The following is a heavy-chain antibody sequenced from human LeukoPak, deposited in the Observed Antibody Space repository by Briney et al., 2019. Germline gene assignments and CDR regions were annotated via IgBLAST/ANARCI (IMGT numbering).Heavy chain of an antibody. Sequence: SETLSLTCTVSGDSFSSHYWTWIRQPPGKGLEWSGYISYRGSTNYNPSLKSRLTISIDTSKNQFSLKLSSVTAADTAVYYCARDLVTVTKGFDIWGQGTMVSVSS. J-gene: IGHJ3*02. D-gene: IGHD4-17*01. V-gene: IGHV4-59*11. CDR2: ISYRGST. CDR1: GDSFSSHY. CDR3: ARDLVTVTKGFDI.